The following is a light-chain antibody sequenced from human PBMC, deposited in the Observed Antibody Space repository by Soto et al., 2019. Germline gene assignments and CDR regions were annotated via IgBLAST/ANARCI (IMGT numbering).Light chain of an antibody. J-gene: IGLJ3*02. CDR1: SSDIGGYNY. V-gene: IGLV2-14*01. Sequence: QSALTQPASVSGSPGQSITISCTGTSSDIGGYNYVSWYQQHPGKAPKLMIYEVSNRPSGVYNRFSGSKSGNTASLTISGLQAEDEAYYYCSSFTSSSTGVFGGGTNSPS. CDR2: EVS. CDR3: SSFTSSSTGV.